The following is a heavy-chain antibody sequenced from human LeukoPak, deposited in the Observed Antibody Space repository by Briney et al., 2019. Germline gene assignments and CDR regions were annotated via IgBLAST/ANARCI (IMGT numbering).Heavy chain of an antibody. V-gene: IGHV3-33*01. J-gene: IGHJ3*02. Sequence: GGSLRLSCAASGFTFSSYGMHWVRQAPGKGLEWVAVIWYDGSIKYYADSVKGRFTISRDNPKNTLYPQMNSLRAEDTAVYYCARVGSGSYFLDGFDIWGQGTMVTVSS. CDR2: IWYDGSIK. CDR3: ARVGSGSYFLDGFDI. D-gene: IGHD1-26*01. CDR1: GFTFSSYG.